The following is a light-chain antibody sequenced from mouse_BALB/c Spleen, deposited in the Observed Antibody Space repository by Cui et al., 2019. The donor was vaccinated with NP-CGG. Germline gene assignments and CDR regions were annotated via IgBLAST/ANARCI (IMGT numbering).Light chain of an antibody. J-gene: IGLJ1*01. CDR2: GTN. Sequence: QAVVTQESALTTSPRETVTLTCRSSTGTITTSNYANWVPEKPDHLFTGLIGGTNNRAPGVPARFSGSLIGDKAALTITVAQTEDEARYFCALWYSNHWVFGGGTKLTVL. V-gene: IGLV1*01. CDR3: ALWYSNHWV. CDR1: TGTITTSNY.